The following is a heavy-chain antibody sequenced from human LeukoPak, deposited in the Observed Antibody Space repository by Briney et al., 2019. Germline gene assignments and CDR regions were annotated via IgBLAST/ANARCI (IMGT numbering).Heavy chain of an antibody. CDR1: GFTFSSYA. CDR2: ISGSGGST. D-gene: IGHD1-1*01. V-gene: IGHV3-23*01. J-gene: IGHJ4*02. CDR3: ARERKYDSNFDY. Sequence: GGSLRLSCAASGFTFSSYAMSWVRQAPGKGLEWVSLISGSGGSTYYADSVKGRFTVSRDNAKNTLYLQMNSLRAEDTAVYYCARERKYDSNFDYWGQGTLVTVSS.